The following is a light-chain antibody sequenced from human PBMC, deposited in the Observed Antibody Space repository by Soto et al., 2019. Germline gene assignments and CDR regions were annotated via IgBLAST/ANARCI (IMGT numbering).Light chain of an antibody. CDR1: VLAKKY. Sequence: SYELTQPSSVSVSPGQTARITCSGDVLAKKYARWFQQKPGQAPVLVIYKDSERPSGTPERFSGSSSGTTVTLTISGAQVEEAADYYCSSAADNNVVFGGGTKLTVL. CDR2: KDS. V-gene: IGLV3-27*01. J-gene: IGLJ2*01. CDR3: SSAADNNVV.